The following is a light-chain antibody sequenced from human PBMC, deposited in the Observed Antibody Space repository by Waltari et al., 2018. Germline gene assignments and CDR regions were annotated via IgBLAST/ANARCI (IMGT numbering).Light chain of an antibody. Sequence: QSALTQPASVSGSPGQSNTISCTGTSSDIGACNLVSWYQQHPGKAPKVIIYGVTERPSGVSDRFSGSKSANTASLTISGLQAEDEADYYCCSYADGTTSVFGGGTKVTVL. CDR3: CSYADGTTSV. J-gene: IGLJ3*02. CDR1: SSDIGACNL. V-gene: IGLV2-23*02. CDR2: GVT.